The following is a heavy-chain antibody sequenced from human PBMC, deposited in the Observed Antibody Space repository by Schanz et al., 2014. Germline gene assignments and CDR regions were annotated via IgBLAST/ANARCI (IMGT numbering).Heavy chain of an antibody. Sequence: EEQMVESGGGLVQPGGSLRLSCAASGFTFSSNAMCWVRQAPGKGLEWVSTITSNGGGTYYTDSVKGRFTISRDNAKNSVFLQMNGLRDEDTAVYYCATETYSSSWCFDYWGQGTLVTVSS. V-gene: IGHV3-23*04. CDR2: ITSNGGGT. CDR1: GFTFSSNA. J-gene: IGHJ4*02. D-gene: IGHD6-13*01. CDR3: ATETYSSSWCFDY.